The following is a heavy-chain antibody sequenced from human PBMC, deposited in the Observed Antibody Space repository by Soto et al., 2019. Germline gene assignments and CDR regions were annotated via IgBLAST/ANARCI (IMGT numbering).Heavy chain of an antibody. D-gene: IGHD1-1*01. Sequence: SETRSRTCSFSGGGITRIDFFLSFIRQPPGRNLEWLGHISTTVSTSYNPALNSRVSLSRDTSKNAFSLTIMSVTSAETALYYCVRPWNGRNRIEQWGQGNLVSVSS. CDR3: VRPWNGRNRIEQ. CDR2: ISTTVST. J-gene: IGHJ4*02. CDR1: GGGITRIDFF. V-gene: IGHV4-30-4*01.